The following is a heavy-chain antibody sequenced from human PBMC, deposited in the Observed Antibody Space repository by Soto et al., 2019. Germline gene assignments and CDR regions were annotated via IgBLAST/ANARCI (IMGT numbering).Heavy chain of an antibody. CDR2: ISAYNGNT. D-gene: IGHD2-2*01. CDR3: ARDVEDIVVVPAAMSYYYYGMDV. Sequence: QVQLVQSGAEVKKPGASVKVSCKASGYTFTSYGISWVRQAPGQGLEWMGWISAYNGNTNDAQKLQGRVTMTTYTSTSTAYMELRSLRSDDTAVYYCARDVEDIVVVPAAMSYYYYGMDVWGQGTTVTVSS. V-gene: IGHV1-18*01. CDR1: GYTFTSYG. J-gene: IGHJ6*02.